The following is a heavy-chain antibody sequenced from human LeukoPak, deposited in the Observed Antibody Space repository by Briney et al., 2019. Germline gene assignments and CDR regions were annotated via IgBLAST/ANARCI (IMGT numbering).Heavy chain of an antibody. D-gene: IGHD1-26*01. CDR1: GFTFTSYF. CDR2: ISGGGGST. J-gene: IGHJ4*02. Sequence: GGSLRLSCAASGFTFTSYFMNWVRQAPGKGLEWVSTISGGGGSTYYADSVKGRFTISRDNSKNTLYLQVNSLRAEDTAVYYCAKGGKWDVTPFDYWGQGTLVTVSS. V-gene: IGHV3-23*01. CDR3: AKGGKWDVTPFDY.